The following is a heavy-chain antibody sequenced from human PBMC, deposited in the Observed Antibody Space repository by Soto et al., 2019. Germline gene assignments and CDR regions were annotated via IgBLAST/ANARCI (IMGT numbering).Heavy chain of an antibody. V-gene: IGHV4-59*01. D-gene: IGHD2-15*01. CDR3: ARDQGGPFDY. Sequence: PSETLSLTCTVSGVSFSTYYWSWFRQAPGKGLEWIGYIYYSGSSNYKPSLKSRVTMSVDTSKNQLSLKLSSVTAADTAVYYCARDQGGPFDYWGQGTLVTVSS. CDR2: IYYSGSS. J-gene: IGHJ4*02. CDR1: GVSFSTYY.